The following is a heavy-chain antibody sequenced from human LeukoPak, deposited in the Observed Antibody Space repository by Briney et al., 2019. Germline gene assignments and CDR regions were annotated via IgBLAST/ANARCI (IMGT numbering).Heavy chain of an antibody. CDR2: FDPEDGET. V-gene: IGHV1-24*01. CDR3: ARGRVYGSGSYYNVHDAFDI. Sequence: ASVKVSCKVSGYTLTELSMHWVRQAPGKGLEWMGGFDPEDGETIYAQKFQGRVTMTEDTSTSTAYMELRSLRSDDTAVYYCARGRVYGSGSYYNVHDAFDIWGQGTMVTVSS. CDR1: GYTLTELS. J-gene: IGHJ3*02. D-gene: IGHD3-10*01.